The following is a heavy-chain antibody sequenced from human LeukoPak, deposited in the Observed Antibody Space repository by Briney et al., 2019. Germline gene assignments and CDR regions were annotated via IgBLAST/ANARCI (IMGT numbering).Heavy chain of an antibody. D-gene: IGHD5-12*01. V-gene: IGHV4-4*09. CDR3: ARIPLGYSGAYYFDY. J-gene: IGHJ4*02. CDR1: RGSISGSIRSYY. Sequence: KPSETLSLTCTVSRGSISGSIRSYYWSWFRQPPGKGLEWIGYISSSGSVNDNPSLRSRVTISVDTSKNQFFLSLSSVSAADTAVYYCARIPLGYSGAYYFDYWGQGTLVTVSP. CDR2: ISSSGSV.